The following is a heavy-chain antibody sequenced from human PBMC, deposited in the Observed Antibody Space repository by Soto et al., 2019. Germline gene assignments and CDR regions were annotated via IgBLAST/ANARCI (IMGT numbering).Heavy chain of an antibody. V-gene: IGHV4-4*02. CDR3: ARGDSGYDPLDY. CDR2: IYHSGST. J-gene: IGHJ4*02. CDR1: GGSISSSNW. Sequence: QVQLQESGPGLVKPSGTLSLTCAVSGGSISSSNWWSWVRQPPGKGLEWIGEIYHSGSTNYNPSLKSRVNIAVAKYKYQFPLKLSSETAAYTAVYYCARGDSGYDPLDYWGQGTLVTVSS. D-gene: IGHD5-12*01.